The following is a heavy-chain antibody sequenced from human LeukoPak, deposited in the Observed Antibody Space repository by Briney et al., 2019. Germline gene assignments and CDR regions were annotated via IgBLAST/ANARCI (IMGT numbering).Heavy chain of an antibody. D-gene: IGHD2-21*02. Sequence: SVKVSCKASGGTFSNHAFTWVRQAPGQGLEWMGRIIPILGIANYAQKFQGRVTITADKSTSTAYMELSSLRSEDTAVYYCARAPYCGGDCYAPYNWFDPWGQGTLVTVSS. V-gene: IGHV1-69*04. CDR1: GGTFSNHA. CDR2: IIPILGIA. J-gene: IGHJ5*02. CDR3: ARAPYCGGDCYAPYNWFDP.